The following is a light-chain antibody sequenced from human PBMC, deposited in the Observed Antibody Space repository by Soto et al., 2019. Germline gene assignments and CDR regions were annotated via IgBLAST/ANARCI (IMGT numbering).Light chain of an antibody. CDR2: SDN. V-gene: IGLV1-44*01. CDR3: ASWDDRPNGYV. Sequence: QSVLTQPPSASGTPGQRVTISCSGGSSNIGTNTVNWYQQFPGTAPQLLIYSDNQRPSGVPDRFSGSKSGTSASLAISGLQSEDEADYYCASWDDRPNGYVFGTGTKVTVL. J-gene: IGLJ1*01. CDR1: SSNIGTNT.